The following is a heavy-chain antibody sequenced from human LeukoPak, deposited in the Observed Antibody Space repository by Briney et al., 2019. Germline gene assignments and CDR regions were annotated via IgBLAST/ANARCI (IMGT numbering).Heavy chain of an antibody. CDR2: IYHSGST. V-gene: IGHV4-4*02. CDR1: GGSISSSNW. J-gene: IGHJ4*02. Sequence: SETLSLTCAVSGGSISSSNWWSWVRQPPGKGLEWIGEIYHSGSTNYNPSLKSRVTIPVDKSKNQFSLKLSSVTAADTAVYYCARVLGTMAAAGHVYFDYWGQGTLVTVSS. CDR3: ARVLGTMAAAGHVYFDY. D-gene: IGHD6-13*01.